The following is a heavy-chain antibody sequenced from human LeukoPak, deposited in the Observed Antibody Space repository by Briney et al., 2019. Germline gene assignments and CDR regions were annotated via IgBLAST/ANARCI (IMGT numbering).Heavy chain of an antibody. D-gene: IGHD7-27*01. V-gene: IGHV3-13*01. CDR2: IGTAGDT. CDR3: ARLQLGGSYYYYYYYMDV. Sequence: GGSLRLSCAASGFTFSSYDMHWVRQATGKGLEWVSAIGTAGDTYYPGSVRGRFTISRENAENSLYLQMNSLRAEDTAVYYCARLQLGGSYYYYYYYMDVWGKGTTVTVSS. J-gene: IGHJ6*03. CDR1: GFTFSSYD.